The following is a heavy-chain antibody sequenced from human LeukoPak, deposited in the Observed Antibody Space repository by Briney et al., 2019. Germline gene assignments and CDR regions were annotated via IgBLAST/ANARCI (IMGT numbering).Heavy chain of an antibody. J-gene: IGHJ6*03. V-gene: IGHV4-59*01. D-gene: IGHD6-13*01. Sequence: SSETLSLTCTVSGGSISSYYWSWIRQPPGKGLEWIGYIYYSGSTNYNPSLKSRVTISVDTSKNQFSLKLSSVTAADTAVYYCARGSSSWYGSYYYMDVWGKGTTVTVSS. CDR1: GGSISSYY. CDR3: ARGSSSWYGSYYYMDV. CDR2: IYYSGST.